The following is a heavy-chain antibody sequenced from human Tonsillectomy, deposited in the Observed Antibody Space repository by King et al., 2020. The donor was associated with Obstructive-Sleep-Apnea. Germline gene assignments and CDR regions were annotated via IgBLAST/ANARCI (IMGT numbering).Heavy chain of an antibody. CDR3: ARGRQYYDILTGYPSAGWFDP. CDR2: IIPILGIA. J-gene: IGHJ5*02. CDR1: GGTFSSYA. V-gene: IGHV1-69*10. D-gene: IGHD3-9*01. Sequence: QLVQSGAEVKKPGSSVKVSCKASGGTFSSYAISWVRQAPGQGLEWMGGIIPILGIANYAQKFQGRVTITADKSTSTAYMELSSLRSEDTAVYYCARGRQYYDILTGYPSAGWFDPWGQGTLVTVSS.